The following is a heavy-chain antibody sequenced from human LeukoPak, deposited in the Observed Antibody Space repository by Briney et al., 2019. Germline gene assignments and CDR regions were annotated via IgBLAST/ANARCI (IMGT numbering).Heavy chain of an antibody. V-gene: IGHV3-48*04. D-gene: IGHD3-22*01. CDR3: ARGYYYAYFQH. CDR2: ISSSSSTI. J-gene: IGHJ1*01. Sequence: GGSLRLSCAASGFTFSSYSMNWVRQAPGKGLEWVSYISSSSSTIYYADSVKGRFTISRDNAKNSLYLQMNGLRAEDTAVYYCARGYYYAYFQHWGQGTLVTVSS. CDR1: GFTFSSYS.